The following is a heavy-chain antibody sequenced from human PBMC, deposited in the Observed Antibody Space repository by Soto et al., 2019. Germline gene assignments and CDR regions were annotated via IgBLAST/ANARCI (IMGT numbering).Heavy chain of an antibody. CDR2: IYYSGST. V-gene: IGHV4-59*01. D-gene: IGHD3-10*01. CDR1: GGSISSYY. CDR3: ARDLRLASYGSGSYWFDP. J-gene: IGHJ5*02. Sequence: PSETLSLTCTVSGGSISSYYWGWIRQPPGKXLEWIGYIYYSGSTNYNPSLKSRVTISVDTSKNQFSLKLSSVTAADTAVYYCARDLRLASYGSGSYWFDPWGQGPLVTVSS.